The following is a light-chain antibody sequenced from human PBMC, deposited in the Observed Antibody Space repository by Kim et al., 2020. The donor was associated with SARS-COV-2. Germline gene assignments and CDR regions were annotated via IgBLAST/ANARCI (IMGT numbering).Light chain of an antibody. J-gene: IGLJ2*01. V-gene: IGLV1-44*01. CDR3: AAWDDSLNGFVA. CDR2: TNN. CDR1: TSNIATNT. Sequence: QRVTISCSGATSNIATNTVNWYQLLPGTAPKLLIHTNNQRPSGVPDRFSGFKADTSASLAISGLQSEDEGDYYCAAWDDSLNGFVAFGGGTQLTVL.